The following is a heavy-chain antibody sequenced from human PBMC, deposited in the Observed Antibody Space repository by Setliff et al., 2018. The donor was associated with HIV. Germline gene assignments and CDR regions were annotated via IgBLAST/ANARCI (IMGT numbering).Heavy chain of an antibody. J-gene: IGHJ4*02. V-gene: IGHV3-23*01. CDR1: GFTFNNYA. D-gene: IGHD3-22*01. CDR3: AKDLVYYDSSGDLDY. Sequence: LRLSCAASGFTFNNYAMSWVRQAPGKGLEWVSDISGSGGRTYYADSVKGRFTISRDSSKNTLYLQMNSLRAEDTAVYYCAKDLVYYDSSGDLDYWGQGTLVTVSS. CDR2: ISGSGGRT.